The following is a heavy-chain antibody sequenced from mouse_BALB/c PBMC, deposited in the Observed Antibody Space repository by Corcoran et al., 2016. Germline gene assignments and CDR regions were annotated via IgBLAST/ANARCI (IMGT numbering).Heavy chain of an antibody. D-gene: IGHD2-1*01. V-gene: IGHV1-84*02. CDR1: GYTFTDYY. Sequence: QIQLQQSGPELVKPGASVKISCKASGYTFTDYYINWVKQKPGQGREWIGWIYPGSDNTKYNEKFKGKATLTVDTSSSTAYMQLSSLTSEDTAVYFCARGLGNYAFAYWGQGTLVTVSA. CDR2: IYPGSDNT. CDR3: ARGLGNYAFAY. J-gene: IGHJ3*01.